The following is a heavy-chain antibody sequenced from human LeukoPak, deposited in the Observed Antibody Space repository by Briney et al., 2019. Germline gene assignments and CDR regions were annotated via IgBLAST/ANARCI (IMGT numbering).Heavy chain of an antibody. CDR2: ISGSGGST. V-gene: IGHV3-23*01. Sequence: PGGSLRLSCAASGFTFSSYAMSWVRQAPGKGLEWVSAISGSGGSTYYADSVKGRFTISRDNSKNTLYLQMNSLRAEDTAVYYCAKDADYYDSSGYPPYFDYWGQGTLVTVSS. D-gene: IGHD3-22*01. J-gene: IGHJ4*02. CDR1: GFTFSSYA. CDR3: AKDADYYDSSGYPPYFDY.